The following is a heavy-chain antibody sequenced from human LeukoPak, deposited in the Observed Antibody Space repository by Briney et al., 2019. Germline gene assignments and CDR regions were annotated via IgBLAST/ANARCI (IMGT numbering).Heavy chain of an antibody. CDR2: IYYSGST. Sequence: SETLSLTCTVSGGSISSYYWSWIRQPPGKGLEWIGYIYYSGSTNYNPSLKSRVTISVDTSKNQFSLKLSSVTAADTAVYYCARVPYGSGPGVWGQGTTVTVSS. V-gene: IGHV4-59*01. CDR3: ARVPYGSGPGV. J-gene: IGHJ6*02. CDR1: GGSISSYY. D-gene: IGHD3-10*01.